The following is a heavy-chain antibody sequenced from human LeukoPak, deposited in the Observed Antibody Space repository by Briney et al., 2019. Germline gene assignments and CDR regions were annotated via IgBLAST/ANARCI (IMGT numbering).Heavy chain of an antibody. CDR3: ARAPLFEYYYDH. J-gene: IGHJ4*02. V-gene: IGHV3-64*01. D-gene: IGHD6-6*01. Sequence: GGSLRLSCAASGFTSSSYAMHWVRQAPGKGLEYVSAISSNGGSTYYANSVKGRFTISRDNSKNTLYLQMGSLRAEDMAVYYCARAPLFEYYYDHWGQGTLVTVSS. CDR1: GFTSSSYA. CDR2: ISSNGGST.